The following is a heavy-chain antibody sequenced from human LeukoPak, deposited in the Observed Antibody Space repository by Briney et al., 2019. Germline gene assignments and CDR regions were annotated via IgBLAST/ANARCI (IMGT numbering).Heavy chain of an antibody. J-gene: IGHJ4*02. Sequence: GGSLRLSCAASGFTFSSYEMNWVRQAPGKGLEWVSYISGSGSAMYYADSVKGRFTISRDNAKNSLYLQMDSLRAEHTAVYYCARDAKTCANSNDYWGQGTLVTVSS. CDR1: GFTFSSYE. D-gene: IGHD4/OR15-4a*01. CDR3: ARDAKTCANSNDY. CDR2: ISGSGSAM. V-gene: IGHV3-48*03.